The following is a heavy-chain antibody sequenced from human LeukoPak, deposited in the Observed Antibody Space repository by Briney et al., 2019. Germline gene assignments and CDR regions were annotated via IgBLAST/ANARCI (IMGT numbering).Heavy chain of an antibody. Sequence: GGTLRLSCAASGFTFSSYGMSWVRQAPGKGLEWVSAISGSGGSTYYADSVKGRFTISRDNSKNTLYLQMNSLRAEDTAVYYCAKDPGVSYGDYIVRWGQGTLVIVSS. CDR3: AKDPGVSYGDYIVR. D-gene: IGHD4-17*01. CDR2: ISGSGGST. CDR1: GFTFSSYG. V-gene: IGHV3-23*01. J-gene: IGHJ4*02.